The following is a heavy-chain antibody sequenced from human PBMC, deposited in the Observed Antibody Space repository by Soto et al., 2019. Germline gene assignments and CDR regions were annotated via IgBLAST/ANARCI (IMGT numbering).Heavy chain of an antibody. CDR2: INPSGGST. CDR3: ARDRVEGYDFWSGYFIPRPDAFDI. V-gene: IGHV1-46*01. Sequence: ASVKVSCKASGYTFTSYYMHWVRQAPGQGLEWMGIINPSGGSTSYAQKFQGRVTMTRDTSTSTVYMELSSLRSEDTAVYYCARDRVEGYDFWSGYFIPRPDAFDIWGQGTMVTVSS. J-gene: IGHJ3*02. D-gene: IGHD3-3*01. CDR1: GYTFTSYY.